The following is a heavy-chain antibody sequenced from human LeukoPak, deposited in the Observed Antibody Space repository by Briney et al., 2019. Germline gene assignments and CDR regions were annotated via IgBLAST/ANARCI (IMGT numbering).Heavy chain of an antibody. J-gene: IGHJ5*02. CDR2: INPNSGGT. CDR3: ARQVGATILNWFDP. CDR1: GYTFTGYY. V-gene: IGHV1-2*02. D-gene: IGHD1-26*01. Sequence: ASVKVSCKASGYTFTGYYMHWVRQAPGQGLEWMGWINPNSGGTNYAQKFQGRVTMTRDTSISTAYMELSRLRSDDTAVYYCARQVGATILNWFDPWGQGTLVTVSS.